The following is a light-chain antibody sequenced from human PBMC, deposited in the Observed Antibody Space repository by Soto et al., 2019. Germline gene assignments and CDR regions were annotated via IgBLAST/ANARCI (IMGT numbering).Light chain of an antibody. Sequence: EIVLTQSPGTLSLSPGERATLSCRASQSVRGSYLGWYQQKPGQAPRLLIYGASSRATGIPDRFTGSGSGTDFTLPISRLEPEDFAVYYCLQYGSSPWTFGQGTKVEIK. CDR3: LQYGSSPWT. J-gene: IGKJ1*01. CDR2: GAS. CDR1: QSVRGSY. V-gene: IGKV3-20*01.